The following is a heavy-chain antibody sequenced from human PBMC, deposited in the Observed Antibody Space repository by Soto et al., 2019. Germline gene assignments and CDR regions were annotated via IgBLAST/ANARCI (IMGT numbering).Heavy chain of an antibody. Sequence: SETLSLTCTVSGGSVSSSSYYWGWIRQPPGKGLEWIGSTYYSGSTYYNPSLKSRVTISIDTSKNQFSLNLSSVTAADTAVYYCARQSGSYPSASFDYWGQGTLVT. V-gene: IGHV4-39*01. D-gene: IGHD1-26*01. CDR3: ARQSGSYPSASFDY. CDR1: GGSVSSSSYY. J-gene: IGHJ4*02. CDR2: TYYSGST.